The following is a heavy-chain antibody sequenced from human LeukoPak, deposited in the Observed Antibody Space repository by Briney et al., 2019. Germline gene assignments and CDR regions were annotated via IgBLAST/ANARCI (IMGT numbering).Heavy chain of an antibody. Sequence: GGSLRLSCAASGFTVSSNYMSWVRQAPEKGLEWVSVIYSGGSTYYADSVKGRFTISRDNSKNTLYLQMNSLRAEDTAVYYCARSDPVNAFDIWGQGTMVTVSS. J-gene: IGHJ3*02. CDR1: GFTVSSNY. CDR2: IYSGGST. V-gene: IGHV3-53*01. CDR3: ARSDPVNAFDI.